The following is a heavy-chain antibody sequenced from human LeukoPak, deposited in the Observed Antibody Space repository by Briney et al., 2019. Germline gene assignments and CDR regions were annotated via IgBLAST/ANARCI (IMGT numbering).Heavy chain of an antibody. J-gene: IGHJ4*02. V-gene: IGHV5-51*01. CDR1: GYRFTSYW. CDR2: IYPSDSDT. D-gene: IGHD3-10*01. Sequence: GESLKISCKGSGYRFTSYWIGWVRQMPGKGLEWMGIIYPSDSDTRYSPSFQGQVTISADKSISTAYLQWSSLKASDTAMYYCARGRYGSGRSFDYWGQGTLVTVSS. CDR3: ARGRYGSGRSFDY.